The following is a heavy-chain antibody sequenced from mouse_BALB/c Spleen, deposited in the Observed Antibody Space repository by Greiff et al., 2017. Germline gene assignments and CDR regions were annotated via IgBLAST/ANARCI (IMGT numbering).Heavy chain of an antibody. CDR3: ARGGNYEAWLAY. J-gene: IGHJ3*01. D-gene: IGHD2-1*01. V-gene: IGHV14-3*02. CDR2: IDPANGNT. Sequence: EVQLQQSGAELVKPGASVKLSCTASGFNIKDTYMHWVKQRPEQGLEWIGRIDPANGNTKYDPKFQGKATITADTSSNTAYLQLSSLTSEDTAVYYCARGGNYEAWLAYWGQGTLVTVSA. CDR1: GFNIKDTY.